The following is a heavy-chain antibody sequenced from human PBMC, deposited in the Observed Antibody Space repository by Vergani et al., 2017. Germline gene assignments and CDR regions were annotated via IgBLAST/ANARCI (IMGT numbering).Heavy chain of an antibody. V-gene: IGHV3-11*04. D-gene: IGHD3/OR15-3a*01. J-gene: IGHJ4*02. CDR1: GFTFSDYY. CDR2: ISSSGSAI. CDR3: AKDRDWDSTQTTDY. Sequence: QVQLVESGGGLVKPGGSLRLSCAASGFTFSDYYLSWIRQVPGKGLEWVSYISSSGSAIYYADSVKGRFTISRDNSKNTLYLQMNSLRAEDTAVYYCAKDRDWDSTQTTDYWGQGTLVTVSS.